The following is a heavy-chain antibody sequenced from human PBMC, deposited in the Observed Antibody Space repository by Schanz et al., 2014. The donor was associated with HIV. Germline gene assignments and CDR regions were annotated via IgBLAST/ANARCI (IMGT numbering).Heavy chain of an antibody. V-gene: IGHV4-34*01. CDR3: ARGDFGGNSVDY. CDR2: VRHTGGT. D-gene: IGHD2-21*01. J-gene: IGHJ4*01. CDR1: GGSFRGHY. Sequence: QVQLQQWGAGLVKPSETLSLTCAVYGGSFRGHYWTWIRQFPGMGLEWIGEVRHTGGTNYNPSLKGRVTMSVDMAKNQFSLKLTSVTAADTAVYFCARGDFGGNSVDYWGHGNLVTVSS.